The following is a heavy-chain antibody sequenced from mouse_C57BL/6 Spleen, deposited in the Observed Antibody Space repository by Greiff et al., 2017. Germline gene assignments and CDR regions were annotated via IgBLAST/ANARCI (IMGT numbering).Heavy chain of an antibody. CDR3: TRRSYSNVSFAY. CDR1: GFTFSDAW. CDR2: IRNKANNHAT. J-gene: IGHJ3*01. D-gene: IGHD2-5*01. V-gene: IGHV6-6*01. Sequence: EVQLVESGGGLVQPGGSMKLSCAASGFTFSDAWMDWVRQSPEKGLEWVAEIRNKANNHATYYAESVKGRFTISRDDSKSSVYLQMNSLRAEDTGIYYCTRRSYSNVSFAYWGQGTLVTVSA.